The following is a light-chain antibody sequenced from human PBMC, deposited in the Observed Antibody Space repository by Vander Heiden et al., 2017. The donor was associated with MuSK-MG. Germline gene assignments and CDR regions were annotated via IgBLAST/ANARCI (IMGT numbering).Light chain of an antibody. V-gene: IGKV2-28*01. Sequence: DSVMTQSQLSLPVTPVQPASISCSSSQRLLQRKGYNYLDWYLQKPGQSPQLLIYLGSNRASGVPDRFSGSGSGTDFTLKISRVEAEDVGVYYCMQALQTPWTFGQGTKVEIK. CDR1: QRLLQRKGYNY. CDR3: MQALQTPWT. J-gene: IGKJ1*01. CDR2: LGS.